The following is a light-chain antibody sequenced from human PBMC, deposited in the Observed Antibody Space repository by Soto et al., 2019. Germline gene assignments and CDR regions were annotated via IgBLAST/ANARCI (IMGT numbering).Light chain of an antibody. CDR2: GAS. CDR3: QQYGSSPTT. J-gene: IGKJ1*01. Sequence: EIVLTQSPCTLSLSPGERATLSCRASQSVTSNYLAWYQQRPGQAPRLLFFGASIRDTGIPDRFTGSGSGTDFTLTISRLEPEDFAVYHCQQYGSSPTTFGQRTKVDIK. CDR1: QSVTSNY. V-gene: IGKV3-20*01.